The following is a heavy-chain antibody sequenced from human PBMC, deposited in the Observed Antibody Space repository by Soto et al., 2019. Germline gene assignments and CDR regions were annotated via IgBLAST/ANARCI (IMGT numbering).Heavy chain of an antibody. J-gene: IGHJ6*02. CDR1: GYTFTSYG. Sequence: ASVKVSCKASGYTFTSYGISWVRQAPGQGLEWMGWISAYNGNTNYAQKLQGRVTMTTDTSTSTAYMELRSLRSDDTAVYYCARDFRYGSSADPYYYYGMDVWGQGTTVTVSS. D-gene: IGHD6-6*01. V-gene: IGHV1-18*04. CDR3: ARDFRYGSSADPYYYYGMDV. CDR2: ISAYNGNT.